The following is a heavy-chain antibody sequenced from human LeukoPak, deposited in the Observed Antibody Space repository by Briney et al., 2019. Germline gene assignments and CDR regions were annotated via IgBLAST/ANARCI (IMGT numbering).Heavy chain of an antibody. V-gene: IGHV1-69*13. D-gene: IGHD3-16*02. CDR3: ARDWDNYDCVWGSYRSPGEDYYYYYGMDV. J-gene: IGHJ6*02. CDR1: GGTFSSYA. CDR2: IIPIFGTA. Sequence: ASVKVPCKASGGTFSSYAISWVRQAPGQGLEWMGGIIPIFGTANYAQKFQGRVTITADESTSTAYMELSSLRSEDTAVYYCARDWDNYDCVWGSYRSPGEDYYYYYGMDVWGQGTTVTVSS.